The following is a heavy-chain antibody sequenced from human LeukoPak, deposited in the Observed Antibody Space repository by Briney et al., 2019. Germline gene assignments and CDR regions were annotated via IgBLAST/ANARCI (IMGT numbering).Heavy chain of an antibody. CDR3: ATLRNYGY. CDR1: GFTFSSYA. CDR2: ISYDGSNK. V-gene: IGHV3-30-3*01. Sequence: GGSLRLSCAASGFTFSSYAMHWVRQAPGKGLEWVAVISYDGSNKYYADSVKGRFTISRDNSKNTLYLQMNSPRAEDTAVYYCATLRNYGYWGQGTLVTVSS. D-gene: IGHD4-11*01. J-gene: IGHJ4*02.